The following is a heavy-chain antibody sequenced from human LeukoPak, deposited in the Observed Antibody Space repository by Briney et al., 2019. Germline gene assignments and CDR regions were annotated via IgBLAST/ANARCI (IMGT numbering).Heavy chain of an antibody. V-gene: IGHV4-38-2*01. CDR1: GYSISSGDY. D-gene: IGHD3-3*01. CDR2: IYHSGST. J-gene: IGHJ4*02. CDR3: ASEYYDFWSGYYGY. Sequence: PSETLSLTCAVSGYSISSGDYWGWIRQPPGKGLEWIGSIYHSGSTYYNPSLKSRVTISIDTSKNQFSLKLSSVTAADTAVYYCASEYYDFWSGYYGYWGQGTLVTVSS.